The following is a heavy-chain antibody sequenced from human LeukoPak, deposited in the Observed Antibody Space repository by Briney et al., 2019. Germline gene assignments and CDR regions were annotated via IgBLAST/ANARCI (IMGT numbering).Heavy chain of an antibody. Sequence: ASVKVSCKASGYTFTSYDINWVRQATGQGLEWMGWMNPNSGNTGYAQKLQGRVTMTTDTSTSTAYMELRSLRSDDTAVYYCASGLRVRGVHPAEYFQHWGQGTLVTVSS. D-gene: IGHD3-10*01. J-gene: IGHJ1*01. CDR2: MNPNSGNT. V-gene: IGHV1-8*02. CDR3: ASGLRVRGVHPAEYFQH. CDR1: GYTFTSYD.